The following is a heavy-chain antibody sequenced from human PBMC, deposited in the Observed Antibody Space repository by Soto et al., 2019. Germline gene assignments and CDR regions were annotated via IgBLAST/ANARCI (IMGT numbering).Heavy chain of an antibody. D-gene: IGHD3-10*01. CDR2: ISGSGGST. CDR3: AKTDYGSGSYYNFPNREPDIGATTIDY. J-gene: IGHJ4*02. V-gene: IGHV3-23*01. CDR1: GFTFSSYA. Sequence: EVQLLESGGGLVQPGGSLRLSCAASGFTFSSYAMSWVRQAPGKGLEWVSAISGSGGSTYYADSGKGRFTISRDNSKNTLYVEMNSLRAEDTAVYYCAKTDYGSGSYYNFPNREPDIGATTIDYWGQGTLVTVSS.